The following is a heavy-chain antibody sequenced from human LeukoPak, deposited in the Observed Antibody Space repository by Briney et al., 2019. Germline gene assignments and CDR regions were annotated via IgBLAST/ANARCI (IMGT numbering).Heavy chain of an antibody. CDR2: INAGNGNT. D-gene: IGHD5-12*01. Sequence: ASVKVSCKASGYTFTSYAMHWVRQAPGQRLEWMGWINAGNGNTKYSQKFQGRVTITRDTSASTAYMELSSLRSEDTAVYYCARDRRWSGYDYGLNNWWFDPWGQGTLVTVSS. J-gene: IGHJ5*02. V-gene: IGHV1-3*01. CDR3: ARDRRWSGYDYGLNNWWFDP. CDR1: GYTFTSYA.